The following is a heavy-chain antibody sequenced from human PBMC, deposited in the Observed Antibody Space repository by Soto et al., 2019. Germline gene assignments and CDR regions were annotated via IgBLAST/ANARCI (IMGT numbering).Heavy chain of an antibody. CDR3: ARGDIVLVPASEGNWFDP. CDR1: AYSFTTYH. V-gene: IGHV1-46*01. D-gene: IGHD2-2*01. CDR2: INPDAGAT. J-gene: IGHJ5*02. Sequence: ASVKVSCKASAYSFTTYHIHWVLQAPGQGLEWMGLINPDAGATNYAQRFQGRLRLTRDTSTSTVYMELRSLRFDDTAVYYCARGDIVLVPASEGNWFDPWGQGTLVTVSS.